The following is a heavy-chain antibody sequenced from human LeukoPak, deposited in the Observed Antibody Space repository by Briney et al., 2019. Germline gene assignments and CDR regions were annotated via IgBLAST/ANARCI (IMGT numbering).Heavy chain of an antibody. Sequence: GGSLRLSCAASGFTFSSYSMNWVRQAPGKGLEWVSYISSSSSTIYYADSVKGRFTISRDNAKNSLYLQMNSLRAEDTAVYYCARELFSSGVYYYYYMDVWGKGTTVTVSS. D-gene: IGHD2-15*01. CDR2: ISSSSSTI. V-gene: IGHV3-48*04. CDR3: ARELFSSGVYYYYYMDV. J-gene: IGHJ6*03. CDR1: GFTFSSYS.